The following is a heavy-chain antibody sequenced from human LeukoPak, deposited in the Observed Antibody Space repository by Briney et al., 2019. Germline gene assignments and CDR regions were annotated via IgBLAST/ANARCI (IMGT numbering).Heavy chain of an antibody. D-gene: IGHD5-12*01. Sequence: ASVKVSCKASGGTFSSYAISWVRQAPGQGLEWMGWMNPNSGNTGYAQKFQGRVTMTRNTSISTAYMELSSLRSEDTAVYYCARVANGDIVATHYWGQGTLVTVSS. CDR2: MNPNSGNT. V-gene: IGHV1-8*02. CDR3: ARVANGDIVATHY. CDR1: GGTFSSYA. J-gene: IGHJ4*02.